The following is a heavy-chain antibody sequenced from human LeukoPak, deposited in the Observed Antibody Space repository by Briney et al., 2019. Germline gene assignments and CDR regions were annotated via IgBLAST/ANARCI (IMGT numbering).Heavy chain of an antibody. D-gene: IGHD3-16*01. CDR3: ARETSQKGAHYMDV. CDR1: SNSISSYY. CDR2: IYYSGST. Sequence: SETLSLTCTVSSNSISSYYWSWIRQAAGKGLEWIGYIYYSGSTNYNPSLKSRVTISVDTSKNQFSLKLSSVTAADTAVYYCARETSQKGAHYMDVWGKGTTVTISS. V-gene: IGHV4-59*01. J-gene: IGHJ6*03.